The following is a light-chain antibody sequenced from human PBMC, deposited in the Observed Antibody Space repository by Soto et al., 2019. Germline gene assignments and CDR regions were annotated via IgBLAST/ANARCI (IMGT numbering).Light chain of an antibody. CDR1: SSNIGAGYD. CDR3: QSHDNSLSDTYV. Sequence: QSVLTQPPSMSGAPGQRVTISCTGSSSNIGAGYDVHWYQQLPGKAPRLLIFGNNNRPSRVPDRFSGSKSGTSASLATTGLQAEDEADYYCQSHDNSLSDTYVFGTGTKVTVL. V-gene: IGLV1-40*01. J-gene: IGLJ1*01. CDR2: GNN.